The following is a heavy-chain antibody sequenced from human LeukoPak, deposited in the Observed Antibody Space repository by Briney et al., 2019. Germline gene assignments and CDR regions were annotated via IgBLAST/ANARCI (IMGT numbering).Heavy chain of an antibody. D-gene: IGHD6-13*01. CDR2: ISYDGSNK. J-gene: IGHJ4*02. V-gene: IGHV3-30*18. CDR1: GFTFSSYG. Sequence: GGSLRLSCAASGFTFSSYGMHWVRQAPGKGLEWVAVISYDGSNKYYADSVKGRFTISRDNSKNTLYLQMNSLRAEDTAVYYCAKDSSSCLDYWGQGTLVTVSS. CDR3: AKDSSSCLDY.